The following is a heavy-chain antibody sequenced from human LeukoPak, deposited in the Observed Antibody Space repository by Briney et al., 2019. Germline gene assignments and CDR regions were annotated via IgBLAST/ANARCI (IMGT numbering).Heavy chain of an antibody. CDR2: ISGSGGIK. CDR3: AKDGEFYYDSGSYYTGAFDN. V-gene: IGHV3-23*01. D-gene: IGHD3-10*01. Sequence: GGSLRLSCAACGFTFSSYAMGWVRQAPGKGLEWVSGISGSGGIKYYADSVKGRFTISRDNSKNTLYMQVKSLRAEDTAVYYCAKDGEFYYDSGSYYTGAFDNWGQGTMVTVSS. J-gene: IGHJ3*02. CDR1: GFTFSSYA.